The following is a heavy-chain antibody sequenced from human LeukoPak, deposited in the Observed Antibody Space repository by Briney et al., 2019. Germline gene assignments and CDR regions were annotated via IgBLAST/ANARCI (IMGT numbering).Heavy chain of an antibody. Sequence: GGSLRLSCAASGFTFSSYWMSWVRQAPGKGLEWVANIKQDGSNTYYADSVKGRFTISRDDSKNTLYLQMNSLRAEDTAVYFCARDVRRAAAGTMNYWGQGTLVTVSS. J-gene: IGHJ4*02. CDR3: ARDVRRAAAGTMNY. CDR2: IKQDGSNT. V-gene: IGHV3-7*01. D-gene: IGHD6-13*01. CDR1: GFTFSSYW.